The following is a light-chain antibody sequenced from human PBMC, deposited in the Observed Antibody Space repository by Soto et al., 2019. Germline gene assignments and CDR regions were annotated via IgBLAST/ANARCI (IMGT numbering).Light chain of an antibody. CDR2: YNN. CDR3: TSWDSSLSVVM. V-gene: IGLV1-51*01. J-gene: IGLJ3*02. CDR1: SSSIGNNY. Sequence: QSVLTQPPSVSAAPGQTVTISCSGTSSSIGNNYVSWYQQFPGTAPKLLIYYNNKRHPWMPDRFSGAKTGKSATPGITGLQTGEEADDYCTSWDSSLSVVMFGGGTKLTVL.